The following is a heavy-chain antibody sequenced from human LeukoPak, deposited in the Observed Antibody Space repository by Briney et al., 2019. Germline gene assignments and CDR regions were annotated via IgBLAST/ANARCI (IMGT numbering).Heavy chain of an antibody. CDR3: ARGIPRAFDI. CDR1: GGSFSGYY. Sequence: SETLSLTCAVYGGSFSGYYWSWIRQPPGKGLEWIGEINHSGSTNYNPSLKSRVTISVDTSKNQFSLKLSSVTAADTAVYYCARGIPRAFDIWGQGTMVTVSS. J-gene: IGHJ3*02. V-gene: IGHV4-34*01. CDR2: INHSGST.